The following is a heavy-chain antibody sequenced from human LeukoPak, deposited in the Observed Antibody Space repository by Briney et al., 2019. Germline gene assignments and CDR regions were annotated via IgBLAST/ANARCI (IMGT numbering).Heavy chain of an antibody. CDR1: GFTFSSYA. J-gene: IGHJ4*02. CDR2: ITSSGATT. V-gene: IGHV3-23*01. CDR3: AKDLGTSGWYINS. Sequence: GGSLRLSCAASGFTFSSYAMTWVRQAPGKGLEWVSAITSSGATTYYADSVKGRFSISRDNSKNTLYLQMNSLRAEDTAVYHCAKDLGTSGWYINSWGQGTLVTVSS. D-gene: IGHD6-19*01.